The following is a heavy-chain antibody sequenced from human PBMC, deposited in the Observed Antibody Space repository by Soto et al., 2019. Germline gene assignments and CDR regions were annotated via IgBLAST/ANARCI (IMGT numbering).Heavy chain of an antibody. Sequence: QVQLVQSGAEVKKPGSSVKVSCKASGGTFSSSAITWVRHAPGQGLEWMGMIIPIFGTVNYAQKFQGRVTITADESTSTAYLELSSLTSDDTAVYYCARGPTKQLWSVRYYYGMDVWGLGTTVTVSS. V-gene: IGHV1-69*18. CDR3: ARGPTKQLWSVRYYYGMDV. D-gene: IGHD5-18*01. J-gene: IGHJ6*02. CDR1: GGTFSSSA. CDR2: IIPIFGTV.